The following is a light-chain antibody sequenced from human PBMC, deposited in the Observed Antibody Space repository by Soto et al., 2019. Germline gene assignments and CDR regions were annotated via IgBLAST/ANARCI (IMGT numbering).Light chain of an antibody. V-gene: IGKV3-11*01. Sequence: IVLTQSPVTLAVSPGESAVLSCRASQSVSTSLAWYQHKPGQAPRLFIYDVSKRAPGIPGRFTGSGSGTDFTLTISSLEPEDIAVYYCQVRDVWPSFGQGTKVEIK. J-gene: IGKJ1*01. CDR2: DVS. CDR3: QVRDVWPS. CDR1: QSVSTS.